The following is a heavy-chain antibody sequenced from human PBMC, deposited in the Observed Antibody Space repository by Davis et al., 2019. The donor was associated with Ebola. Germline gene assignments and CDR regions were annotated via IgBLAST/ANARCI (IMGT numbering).Heavy chain of an antibody. J-gene: IGHJ5*02. D-gene: IGHD5-24*01. Sequence: SVKGRFTISRDNSKDTLYLQMNSLRAEDTAVYYCARGDGYNFWATDSWGQGTLVTVSS. CDR3: ARGDGYNFWATDS. V-gene: IGHV3-53*01.